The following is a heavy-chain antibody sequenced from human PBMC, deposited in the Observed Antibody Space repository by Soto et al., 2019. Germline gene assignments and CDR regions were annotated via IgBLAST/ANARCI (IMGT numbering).Heavy chain of an antibody. CDR3: AQAMAYAFHI. D-gene: IGHD5-18*01. CDR2: IGQGGSEK. CDR1: GFPFSSHW. Sequence: GGSLRLSCAASGFPFSSHWMSWVRQAPGKGLEWLANIGQGGSEKHFADYVKGRFTISRDNAKNSLFLQMNSLRAEDTAVYYCAQAMAYAFHIWGQGTMVTVSS. V-gene: IGHV3-7*01. J-gene: IGHJ3*02.